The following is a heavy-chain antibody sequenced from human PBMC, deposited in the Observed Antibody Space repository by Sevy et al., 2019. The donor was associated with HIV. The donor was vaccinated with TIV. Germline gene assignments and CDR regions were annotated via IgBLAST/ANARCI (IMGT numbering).Heavy chain of an antibody. V-gene: IGHV1-46*02. Sequence: ASVKLSCKASGYNLNNYYIHWVRQAPGQGLEWMGLINPSGGSTSYAQKFQGRVTMTRDTSTSTLHMELSSLRSEDTAVYYCARVYYYDYSGPGYWGQGTLVTVSS. CDR1: GYNLNNYY. CDR3: ARVYYYDYSGPGY. CDR2: INPSGGST. D-gene: IGHD3-22*01. J-gene: IGHJ4*02.